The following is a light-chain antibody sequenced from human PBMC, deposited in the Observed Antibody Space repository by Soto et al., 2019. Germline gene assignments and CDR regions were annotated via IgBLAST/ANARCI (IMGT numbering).Light chain of an antibody. CDR1: QSLTSRY. Sequence: EIVLTQSPGTLSLSPGERATISCRTSQSLTSRYLAWYQQMPGRAPRLLIYGASSRVTDIPDRFSGSGSGTGVTPTIDCLEPENSAVSYGQQYECSPPSYNCGQGTKLYIK. CDR3: QQYECSPPSYN. CDR2: GAS. J-gene: IGKJ2*01. V-gene: IGKV3-20*01.